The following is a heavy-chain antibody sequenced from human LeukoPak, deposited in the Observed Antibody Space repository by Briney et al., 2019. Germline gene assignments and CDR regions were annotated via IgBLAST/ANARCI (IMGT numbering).Heavy chain of an antibody. J-gene: IGHJ6*02. CDR2: INPSGGST. D-gene: IGHD6-19*01. CDR1: GYTFTSYY. Sequence: ASVKVSCKASGYTFTSYYMHWVRQAPGQGLEWMGIINPSGGSTSYAQKFQGRVTMTRDTSTSTVYMELSSLRSEDTTVYYCARDAYSSGWSHYYYGVDVWGQGTTVTVSS. CDR3: ARDAYSSGWSHYYYGVDV. V-gene: IGHV1-46*01.